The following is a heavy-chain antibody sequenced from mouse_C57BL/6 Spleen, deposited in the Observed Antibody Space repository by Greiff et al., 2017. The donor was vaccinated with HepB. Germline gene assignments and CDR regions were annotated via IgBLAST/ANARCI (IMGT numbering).Heavy chain of an antibody. V-gene: IGHV1-50*01. CDR3: ARWDTTVVADYFDY. J-gene: IGHJ2*01. Sequence: VQLQQPGAELVKPGASVKLSCKASGYTFTSYWMQWVKQRPGQGLEWIGEIDPSDSYTNYNQKFKGKATLTVDTSSSTAYMQLSSLTSEDSAVYYCARWDTTVVADYFDYWGQGTTLTVSS. CDR2: IDPSDSYT. CDR1: GYTFTSYW. D-gene: IGHD1-1*01.